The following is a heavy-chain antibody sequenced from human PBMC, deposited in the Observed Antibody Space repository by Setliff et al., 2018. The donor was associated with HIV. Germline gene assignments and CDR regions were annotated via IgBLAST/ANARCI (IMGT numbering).Heavy chain of an antibody. Sequence: SVKVSCKPSGGTFGNFAISWVRQAPGQRLEWLGKIIPMLGLADYAPKFQGRVTISADESTNTVYMALSRLTSDDLAVYYCARGEMATMESDDAFDLWGQGTMGTVS. CDR2: IIPMLGLA. D-gene: IGHD5-12*01. J-gene: IGHJ3*01. CDR3: ARGEMATMESDDAFDL. V-gene: IGHV1-69*04. CDR1: GGTFGNFA.